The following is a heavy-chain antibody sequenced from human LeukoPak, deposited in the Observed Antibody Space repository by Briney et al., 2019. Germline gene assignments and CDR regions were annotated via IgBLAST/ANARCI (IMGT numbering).Heavy chain of an antibody. CDR3: ARSTLGYCSGGSCSWFDP. CDR1: GGSISTYY. V-gene: IGHV4-59*01. CDR2: VYYSGTT. J-gene: IGHJ5*02. Sequence: SETLSLTCTVSGGSISTYYWSWIRQHPGKGLEWIGYVYYSGTTNYNPSLKSRVTISGDTSKNQFSLKLSSVTAADTAVYYCARSTLGYCSGGSCSWFDPWGQGTLVTVSS. D-gene: IGHD2-15*01.